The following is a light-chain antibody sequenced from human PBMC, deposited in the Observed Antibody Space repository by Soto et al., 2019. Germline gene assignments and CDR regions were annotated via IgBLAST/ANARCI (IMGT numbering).Light chain of an antibody. Sequence: QSVLTQPPSASGTPGQRVTISCSGSSSNIESNTVTWYQQLPGTAPKLVIYSNYDRPSGVPDRFSGSTSGTSASLVIRGLQPEDEADYYCSSYAGSNNLLFGGGTKVTVL. V-gene: IGLV1-44*01. CDR3: SSYAGSNNLL. J-gene: IGLJ2*01. CDR2: SNY. CDR1: SSNIESNT.